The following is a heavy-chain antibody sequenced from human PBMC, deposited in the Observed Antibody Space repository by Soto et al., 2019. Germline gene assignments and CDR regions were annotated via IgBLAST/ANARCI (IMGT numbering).Heavy chain of an antibody. V-gene: IGHV4-38-2*01. D-gene: IGHD3-10*01. CDR3: ASQYMVRGVIGYYYYYGMDV. CDR1: GYSISSGYY. Sequence: SETLSLTCAVSGYSISSGYYWGWIRQPPGKGLEWIGSIHNSGSTYYNPSLKSRVTISVDTSKNQFSLKLSSVTAADTAVYYCASQYMVRGVIGYYYYYGMDVWGQGTTVTVSS. J-gene: IGHJ6*02. CDR2: IHNSGST.